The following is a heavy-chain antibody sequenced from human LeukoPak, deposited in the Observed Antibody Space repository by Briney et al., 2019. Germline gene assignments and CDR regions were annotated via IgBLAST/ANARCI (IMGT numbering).Heavy chain of an antibody. CDR1: GLPFSNAW. CDR3: TTGYYYGSGSRDY. CDR2: IKSKIAGGTT. Sequence: GGPRRFSCAASGLPFSNAWRSWVRKAPGKGLEWVGRIKSKIAGGTTYYAAPVKGRFTVSRDDSKNTLYLQMNSLTTEDTAVYYCTTGYYYGSGSRDYWGQGTLVTVSS. D-gene: IGHD3-10*01. J-gene: IGHJ4*02. V-gene: IGHV3-15*01.